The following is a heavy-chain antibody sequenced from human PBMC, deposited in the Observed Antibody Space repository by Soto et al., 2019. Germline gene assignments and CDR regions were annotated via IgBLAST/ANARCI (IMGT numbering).Heavy chain of an antibody. CDR3: AKKGGGDYILGY. D-gene: IGHD4-17*01. J-gene: IGHJ4*02. CDR2: IYWDDSK. Sequence: QITLKESGPTLVKPTQTLTLTCTFSGFSLSTNGVGVGWIRQPPGKALEWLALIYWDDSKEYSPSLRSRLTXXKXXSRNHVVLTRTNMDPVDTATYYCAKKGGGDYILGYWGQGTLVTVSA. V-gene: IGHV2-5*02. CDR1: GFSLSTNGVG.